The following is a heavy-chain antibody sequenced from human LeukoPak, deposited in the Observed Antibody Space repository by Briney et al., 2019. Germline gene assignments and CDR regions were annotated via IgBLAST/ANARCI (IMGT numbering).Heavy chain of an antibody. Sequence: ASVKVSCKASGYNFNGNYMHWVRQAPGQGLEWMGWINPNSGDTNYTQKFQGRVTMTRDASISTAYMELSRLRSDDTAVYYCARAEKEGHSGYWGQGTLVTVSS. J-gene: IGHJ4*02. CDR3: ARAEKEGHSGY. CDR2: INPNSGDT. V-gene: IGHV1-2*02. CDR1: GYNFNGNY.